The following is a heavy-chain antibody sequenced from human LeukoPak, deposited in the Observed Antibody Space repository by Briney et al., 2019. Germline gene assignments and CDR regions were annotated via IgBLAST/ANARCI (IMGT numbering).Heavy chain of an antibody. D-gene: IGHD3-10*01. Sequence: SETLSLTCTVSGGSISSYYWSWIRQPPGKGLEWIGYIYYSGSTNYNPSLKSRVTISVDTSKNQFSLKLSSVTAADTAVYYCARSTMVRGVIIRQDYWGQGTLVTVSS. V-gene: IGHV4-59*01. CDR2: IYYSGST. CDR1: GGSISSYY. CDR3: ARSTMVRGVIIRQDY. J-gene: IGHJ4*02.